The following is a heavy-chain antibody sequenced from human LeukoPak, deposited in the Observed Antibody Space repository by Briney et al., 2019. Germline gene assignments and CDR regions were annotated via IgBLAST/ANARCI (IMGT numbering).Heavy chain of an antibody. CDR3: ARGGAVDTAMLAFDY. CDR1: GGSTSSSSYY. Sequence: SETLSLTCTVSGGSTSSSSYYWGWIRQPPGKGLEWIGSIYYSGSTYYNPSLKRRVTISVDTSKNQFSLKLSSVTAADTAVYYCARGGAVDTAMLAFDYWGQGTLVTVSS. J-gene: IGHJ4*02. D-gene: IGHD5-18*01. V-gene: IGHV4-39*07. CDR2: IYYSGST.